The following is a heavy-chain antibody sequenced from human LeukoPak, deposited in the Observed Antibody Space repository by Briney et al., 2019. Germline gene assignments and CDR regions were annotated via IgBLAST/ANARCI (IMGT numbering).Heavy chain of an antibody. Sequence: SETLSLTCNVSGGSISDYYWSWIRQPAGEGLEWIGRVYITGDTNYNPSLRSRVTMSVDTSKNQFSLNLTSVSAADTAVYYCARGDWFDPWGQGTLVTVSS. V-gene: IGHV4-4*07. CDR2: VYITGDT. J-gene: IGHJ5*02. CDR3: ARGDWFDP. CDR1: GGSISDYY.